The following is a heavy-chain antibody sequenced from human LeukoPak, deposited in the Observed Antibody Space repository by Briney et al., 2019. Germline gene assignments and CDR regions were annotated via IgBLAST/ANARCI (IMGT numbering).Heavy chain of an antibody. V-gene: IGHV1-18*01. D-gene: IGHD2-2*02. Sequence: ASVKVSCKASGYTFANFGITWVRQAPGQGLEWMGWISVYNGNTNYAQSLQGRVTLTTDTSTSTEPRSLRSDDTALYYCARTCSSSSCYMVHWGQGTLVTVSS. CDR2: ISVYNGNT. J-gene: IGHJ4*02. CDR1: GYTFANFG. CDR3: ARTCSSSSCYMVH.